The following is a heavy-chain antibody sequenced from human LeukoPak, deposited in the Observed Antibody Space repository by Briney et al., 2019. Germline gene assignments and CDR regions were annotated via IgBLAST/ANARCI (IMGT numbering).Heavy chain of an antibody. CDR3: TRADFKLEPGAFDF. Sequence: GESLKISCKGFGYDFSHYWIGWVRQRPGEGLEWMGLISSGDSEVKYSPSFQGQVTISVDKSITTTYLQWSSLKASDTAIYYCTRADFKLEPGAFDFWGQGTLVTVST. D-gene: IGHD1-1*01. CDR1: GYDFSHYW. CDR2: ISSGDSEV. V-gene: IGHV5-51*01. J-gene: IGHJ3*01.